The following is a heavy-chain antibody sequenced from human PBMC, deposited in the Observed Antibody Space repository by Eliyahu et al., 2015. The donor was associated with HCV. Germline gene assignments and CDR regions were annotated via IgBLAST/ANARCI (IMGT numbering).Heavy chain of an antibody. CDR1: GFSLSNARMG. D-gene: IGHD3-3*01. CDR3: ARIPFRASGYWYYFDY. V-gene: IGHV2-26*01. Sequence: QVTLKESGPVLVKPTETLTLTCTVSGFSLSNARMGVSWIRQPPGKALEWLAHIFSNDEKSYSTSLKSRLTISKDTSKSQVVLTMTNMDPVDTATYYCARIPFRASGYWYYFDYWGQGTLVTVSS. CDR2: IFSNDEK. J-gene: IGHJ4*02.